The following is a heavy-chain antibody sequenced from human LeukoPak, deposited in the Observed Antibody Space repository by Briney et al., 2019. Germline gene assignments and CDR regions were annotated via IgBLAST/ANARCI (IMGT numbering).Heavy chain of an antibody. V-gene: IGHV3-23*01. D-gene: IGHD3-16*02. CDR1: GFTFSSYA. CDR2: ISGSGGST. J-gene: IGHJ4*02. CDR3: AKGADTITFGGVIAFDY. Sequence: GGSLRLSCAASGFTFSSYAMSWVRQAPGKGLEWVSAISGSGGSTYHADSVKGRFTISRDNSKNTLYLQMNSLRAEDTAVYYCAKGADTITFGGVIAFDYWGQGTLVTVSS.